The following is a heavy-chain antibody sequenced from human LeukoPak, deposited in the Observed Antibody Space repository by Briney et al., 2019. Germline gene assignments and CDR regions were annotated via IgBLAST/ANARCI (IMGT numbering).Heavy chain of an antibody. CDR1: GFNYSSYT. V-gene: IGHV3-48*01. J-gene: IGHJ6*03. CDR3: VRGSLASGVVVYYYYYLDV. Sequence: GGSLRLSCAASGFNYSSYTMNWVRQAPGMGLEWLSYISASRGITYYADPVKGRFTISRYNAKNSLYLQMNSLRAEDTAVYYCVRGSLASGVVVYYYYYLDVWGKGTTVTVSS. CDR2: ISASRGIT. D-gene: IGHD3-3*01.